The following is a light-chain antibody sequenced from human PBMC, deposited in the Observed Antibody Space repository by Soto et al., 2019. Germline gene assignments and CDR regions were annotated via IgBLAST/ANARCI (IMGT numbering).Light chain of an antibody. CDR1: SSDVGCYNL. J-gene: IGLJ1*01. CDR3: CSYAGTNTVV. V-gene: IGLV2-23*01. Sequence: QSALTQPASVSGSPGQSITISCTGTSSDVGCYNLVSWYQQHPGKAPKLMIYEGNKRPSGVSNRFSGSKSANTASLTIAGLQTEDEADYYYCSYAGTNTVVFGTGTKLTVL. CDR2: EGN.